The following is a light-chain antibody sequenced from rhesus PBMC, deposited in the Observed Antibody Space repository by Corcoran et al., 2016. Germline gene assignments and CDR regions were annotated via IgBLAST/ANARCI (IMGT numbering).Light chain of an antibody. J-gene: IGKJ2*01. Sequence: DIQMTQSPSSLSASVGDRVTITCRASQGITNDLAWYQQKPGETPKLLIYEASSLQSGIPSRFSGSGSGTDFPLTISSLQSEDFATYYCQHYYSMPYSFGQGTKVEIK. V-gene: IGKV1-21*01. CDR1: QGITND. CDR2: EAS. CDR3: QHYYSMPYS.